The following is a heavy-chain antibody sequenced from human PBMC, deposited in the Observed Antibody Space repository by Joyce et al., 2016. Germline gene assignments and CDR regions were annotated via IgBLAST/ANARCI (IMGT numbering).Heavy chain of an antibody. D-gene: IGHD5-12*01. J-gene: IGHJ6*02. CDR2: IDQSG. Sequence: EEHLAESGGGLVQPGGSLRLACAASGFNLRTSAMNWVRRAPGKGLEWRARIDQSGNTISRDTAKNSLFLQMNSLRVDDTAVYYWAGDRGATGYGMNVWGQGTTVIVSS. CDR1: GFNLRTSA. CDR3: AGDRGATGYGMNV. V-gene: IGHV3-48*01.